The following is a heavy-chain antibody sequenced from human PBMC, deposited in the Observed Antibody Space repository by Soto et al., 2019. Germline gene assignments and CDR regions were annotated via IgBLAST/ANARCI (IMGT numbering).Heavy chain of an antibody. CDR3: ARVPPNYYDSTLTAFDI. CDR1: GGTFSSYA. V-gene: IGHV1-69*01. Sequence: QVQLVQSGAEVKKPGSSVKVSCKASGGTFSSYAISWVRQAPGQGLEWMGGIIPIFGTANYAQKFQGRVTITADESTSTAYMELSSLRSEDTAVYYCARVPPNYYDSTLTAFDIWGQGTMVTVSS. D-gene: IGHD3-22*01. CDR2: IIPIFGTA. J-gene: IGHJ3*02.